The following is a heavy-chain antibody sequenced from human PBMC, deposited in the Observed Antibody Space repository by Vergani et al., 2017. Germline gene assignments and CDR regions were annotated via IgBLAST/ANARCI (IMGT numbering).Heavy chain of an antibody. V-gene: IGHV3-23*01. J-gene: IGHJ3*02. CDR2: LIASDRRT. Sequence: EVQLLESGGDLVQPGGSLRLSCAASGFTFIMHAMSWVRQAPGKGLEWVSTLIASDRRTPYADSVKGRFTFSRDNSKNTLFLHMNSLRPEDTAVYYCAKVGRSEVAGTFGAFDIWGQGTMVTVSS. CDR3: AKVGRSEVAGTFGAFDI. D-gene: IGHD6-19*01. CDR1: GFTFIMHA.